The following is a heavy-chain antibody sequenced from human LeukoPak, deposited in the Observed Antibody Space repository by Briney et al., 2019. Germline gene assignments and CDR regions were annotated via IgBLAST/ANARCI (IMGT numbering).Heavy chain of an antibody. Sequence: PGGSLRLSCAASGFTFNRYEMNWVRQAPGKGLEWVSYISSSGSTIYYADSVKGRFTISRDNAKNSLYLQMNSLRAEDTAVYYCAREGATVTTDGRDVWGKGTTVTVSS. V-gene: IGHV3-48*03. D-gene: IGHD4-17*01. CDR1: GFTFNRYE. CDR3: AREGATVTTDGRDV. CDR2: ISSSGSTI. J-gene: IGHJ6*04.